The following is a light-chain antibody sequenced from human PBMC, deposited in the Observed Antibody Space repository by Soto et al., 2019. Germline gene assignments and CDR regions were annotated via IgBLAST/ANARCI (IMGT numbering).Light chain of an antibody. Sequence: EIVLTQSPATLSLSPGEGGTLSCRASQTVSNFLAWYQQKPGQAPRLLIYDASKRATGIPARFSGSGSGTDFTFTISSLEPEDFAVYYCQQRYKWPLTFGGGTKVEIK. CDR2: DAS. CDR3: QQRYKWPLT. J-gene: IGKJ4*01. CDR1: QTVSNF. V-gene: IGKV3-11*01.